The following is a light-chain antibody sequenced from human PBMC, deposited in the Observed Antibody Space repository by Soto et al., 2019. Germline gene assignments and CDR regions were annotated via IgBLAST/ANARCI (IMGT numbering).Light chain of an antibody. CDR3: HSYDISLSASV. CDR2: GNS. J-gene: IGLJ3*02. CDR1: SSNIGAAYA. V-gene: IGLV1-40*01. Sequence: QSALTQPPSVSGAPGQRVTISCTGSSSNIGAAYAVHWYQQLPGTAPKLLIYGNSNRPSGVPDRFSGSKSGTSASLAITGLQAEDEADYYCHSYDISLSASVFGGGTKLTVL.